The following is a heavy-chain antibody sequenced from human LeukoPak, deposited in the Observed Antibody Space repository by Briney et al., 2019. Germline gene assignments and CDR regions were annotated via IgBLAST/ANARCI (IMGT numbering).Heavy chain of an antibody. CDR1: SDSISTHY. CDR3: ARGVYIAAAQYGY. CDR2: IYYSGTT. V-gene: IGHV4-59*11. D-gene: IGHD6-13*01. Sequence: PSETLSLTCTVSSDSISTHYWRWIRQPPGKGVEWIGYIYYSGTTNYNPSLKSRVTISVDTSKNQFSLKLSSVTAADTAVYYCARGVYIAAAQYGYWGQGTLVTVSS. J-gene: IGHJ4*02.